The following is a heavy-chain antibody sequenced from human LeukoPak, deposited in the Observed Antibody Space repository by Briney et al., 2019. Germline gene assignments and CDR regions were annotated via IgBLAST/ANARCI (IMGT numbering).Heavy chain of an antibody. Sequence: GGSLRLSCAASGFTVSSNYMSWVRQAPGKGLEWVSVIYSGGSTYYADSVKGRFTISRDNSKNTLYLQMNSLRAEDTAVYYCARVSPGSNYDYYFDYWGQGTLVTVSS. D-gene: IGHD4-11*01. V-gene: IGHV3-53*01. CDR3: ARVSPGSNYDYYFDY. CDR2: IYSGGST. CDR1: GFTVSSNY. J-gene: IGHJ4*02.